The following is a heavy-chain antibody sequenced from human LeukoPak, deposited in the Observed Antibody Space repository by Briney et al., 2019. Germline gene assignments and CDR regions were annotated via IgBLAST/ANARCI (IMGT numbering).Heavy chain of an antibody. J-gene: IGHJ4*02. CDR3: TRDEGYSYGYPYYFDY. CDR1: GFTFGDYA. CDR2: IRSKAYDGTT. V-gene: IGHV3-49*03. Sequence: GGSLRLSCTASGFTFGDYAMSWFRQAPGKGLEWVGFIRSKAYDGTTEYAASVKGRFTISRDDSKSIAYLQMNSLKTEDTAVYHCTRDEGYSYGYPYYFDYWGQGTLVTVSS. D-gene: IGHD5-18*01.